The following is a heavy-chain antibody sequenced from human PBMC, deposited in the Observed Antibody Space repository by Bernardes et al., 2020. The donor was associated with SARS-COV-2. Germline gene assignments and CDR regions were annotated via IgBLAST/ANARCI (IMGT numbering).Heavy chain of an antibody. CDR2: INRSGST. J-gene: IGHJ4*02. D-gene: IGHD3-16*01. Sequence: SETLSLTCAVYGGSFTGYYCNWLRQPPGKGLEWIGEINRSGSTNYNPSLKSRVTLSVDTSKNQFSLKVTSVTAADTAMYYCARHGAGEDLSYFDYWGRGTLVTVSS. CDR3: ARHGAGEDLSYFDY. V-gene: IGHV4-34*01. CDR1: GGSFTGYY.